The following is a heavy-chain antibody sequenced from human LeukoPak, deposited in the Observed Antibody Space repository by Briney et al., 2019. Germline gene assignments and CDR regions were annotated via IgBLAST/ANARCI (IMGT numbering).Heavy chain of an antibody. V-gene: IGHV3-21*01. CDR3: ARGGGGSSSPML. CDR2: IRSFGKTI. Sequence: GGSLTLSCAASEFTFSAFTMTWVRQAPGKGLEGVSSIRSFGKTIYYADSVQGRFTISRDNTRNSLSLQMNSLRAEDTAVYYCARGGGGSSSPMLWGQGTLVTVSS. J-gene: IGHJ4*02. D-gene: IGHD6-6*01. CDR1: EFTFSAFT.